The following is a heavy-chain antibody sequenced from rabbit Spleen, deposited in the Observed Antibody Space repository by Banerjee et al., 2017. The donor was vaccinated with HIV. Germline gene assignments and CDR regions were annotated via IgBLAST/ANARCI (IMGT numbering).Heavy chain of an antibody. V-gene: IGHV1S40*01. Sequence: QSLEESGGDLVKPGASLTLTCTASGFSFSSRDYMCWVRQAPGKGLEWIACIEVGSSGFSYFATWAKGRFTISETSSTTVTLQVTRLTAADTAIYFCARDTSSSFPSYGMDLWGPGTLVTVS. CDR2: IEVGSSGFS. D-gene: IGHD1-1*01. J-gene: IGHJ6*01. CDR1: GFSFSSRDY. CDR3: ARDTSSSFPSYGMDL.